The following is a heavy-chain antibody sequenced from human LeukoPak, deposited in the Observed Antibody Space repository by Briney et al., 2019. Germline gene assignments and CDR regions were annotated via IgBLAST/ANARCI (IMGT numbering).Heavy chain of an antibody. V-gene: IGHV4-4*07. CDR1: GGSIRSYF. D-gene: IGHD1-26*01. J-gene: IGHJ4*02. Sequence: PSETLSLTCTVSGGSIRSYFWGWVRQPAGKGLEWIGRIYTTGATFYNPSLKTRLTMSIDTSKNQFSLRLTSVVAADTAVYYCARQGYTASYYFLDYWGQGTLVTVSS. CDR2: IYTTGAT. CDR3: ARQGYTASYYFLDY.